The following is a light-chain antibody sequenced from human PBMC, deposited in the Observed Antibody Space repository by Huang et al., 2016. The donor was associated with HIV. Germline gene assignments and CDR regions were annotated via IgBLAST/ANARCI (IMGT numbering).Light chain of an antibody. CDR2: WAS. CDR3: QQYYSIPG. Sequence: DIVMTHSPDSLAVSLGERATISCVSSQSVLSPSTNRHHLAWYQQKPRQPPKLLIYWASTRESGVPDRFRGSGSATDFTLTIDNLQAEDVALYFCQQYYSIPGFGQWTYVEV. J-gene: IGKJ1*01. V-gene: IGKV4-1*01. CDR1: QSVLSPSTNRHH.